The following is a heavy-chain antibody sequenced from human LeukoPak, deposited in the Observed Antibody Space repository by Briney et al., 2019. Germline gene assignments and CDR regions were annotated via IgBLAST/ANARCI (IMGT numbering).Heavy chain of an antibody. Sequence: SETLSLTCTVSGGSINSIDYYWTWTRQPAGKGLEWIGRIYTSGTTNYNPSLQSRVTISLDMSKNQFSLKLTSVTAADTAVYYCARGSSAVALLFYMDLWGKGTTVTVSS. CDR2: IYTSGTT. J-gene: IGHJ6*03. CDR1: GGSINSIDYY. D-gene: IGHD6-19*01. CDR3: ARGSSAVALLFYMDL. V-gene: IGHV4-61*02.